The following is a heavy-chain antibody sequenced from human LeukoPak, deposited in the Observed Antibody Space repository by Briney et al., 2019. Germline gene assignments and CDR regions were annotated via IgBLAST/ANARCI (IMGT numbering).Heavy chain of an antibody. D-gene: IGHD3-22*01. CDR1: GGSISSYY. Sequence: PSETLSLTCTVSGGSISSYYWSWIRQPPGKGLEWIGYIYYSGSTNYNPSLKNRVTISVDTSKNQFSLKLSSVTAADTAVYYCARHLTYYDSSGQRAYYFGYWGQGTLVTVSS. CDR3: ARHLTYYDSSGQRAYYFGY. J-gene: IGHJ4*02. CDR2: IYYSGST. V-gene: IGHV4-59*08.